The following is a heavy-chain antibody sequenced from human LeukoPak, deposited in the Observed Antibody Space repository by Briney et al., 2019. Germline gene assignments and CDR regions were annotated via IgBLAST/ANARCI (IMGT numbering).Heavy chain of an antibody. Sequence: SETLSLTCTVSGGSISSSSYYWGWIRQPPGKGLEWIGSIYYSGSTYYNPSLKSRVTISVDTSKNQFSLKLSSVTAADTAVYYCARSTSRWNWFDPWGQGTLVTVSS. J-gene: IGHJ5*02. CDR3: ARSTSRWNWFDP. CDR1: GGSISSSSYY. V-gene: IGHV4-39*01. CDR2: IYYSGST. D-gene: IGHD5-24*01.